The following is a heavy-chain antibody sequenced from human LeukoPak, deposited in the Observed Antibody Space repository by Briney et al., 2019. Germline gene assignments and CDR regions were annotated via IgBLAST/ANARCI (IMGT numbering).Heavy chain of an antibody. CDR2: ISGSGGST. Sequence: GGTLRLSCAASGFTFSSYGMTWVRQAPGKGLEWVSGISGSGGSTYYADSVKGRFTISRDNSKNTLYLQMNSLRVEDTAVYYCAKESLWSSGWYDTIDYWGQGTLVTVSS. D-gene: IGHD6-19*01. V-gene: IGHV3-23*01. J-gene: IGHJ4*02. CDR1: GFTFSSYG. CDR3: AKESLWSSGWYDTIDY.